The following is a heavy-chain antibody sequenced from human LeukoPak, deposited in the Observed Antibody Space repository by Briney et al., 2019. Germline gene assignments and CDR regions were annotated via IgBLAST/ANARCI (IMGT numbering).Heavy chain of an antibody. D-gene: IGHD1-14*01. Sequence: RASETLSLTCTVSGGSISTSNYYWGWIRQPPGKGLEWIGYIYYSGSTNYNPSLKSRVTISVDTSKNQFSLKLSSVTAADTAVYYCASRRYLGYWSQGTLVTVSS. V-gene: IGHV4-61*05. CDR1: GGSISTSNYY. J-gene: IGHJ4*02. CDR3: ASRRYLGY. CDR2: IYYSGST.